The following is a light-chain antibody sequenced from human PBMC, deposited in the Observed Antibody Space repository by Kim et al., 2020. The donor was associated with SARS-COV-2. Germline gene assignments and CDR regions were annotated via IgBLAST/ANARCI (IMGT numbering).Light chain of an antibody. CDR2: QGY. V-gene: IGLV3-1*01. CDR1: RLWNKE. J-gene: IGLJ2*01. CDR3: QAGDSSAAI. Sequence: SVSPGQTASIACSGDRLWNKEVCWYQQKPGQSPVVVIYQGYNRPSGIPERFSGSSAGNTATLTISGTQAMDEADYYCQAGDSSAAIFGAGTQLTVL.